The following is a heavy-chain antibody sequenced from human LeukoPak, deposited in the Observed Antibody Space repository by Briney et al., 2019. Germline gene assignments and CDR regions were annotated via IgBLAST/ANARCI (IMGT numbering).Heavy chain of an antibody. CDR3: ARDRGGNYYDYYYGMDV. CDR1: GGSISSGGYY. CDR2: IYYSGST. J-gene: IGHJ6*02. Sequence: SETLSLTCTVPGGSISSGGYYWSWIRQHPGKGLEWIGYIYYSGSTYYNPSLKSRVTISVDTSKNQLSLKLSSVTAADTAVYYCARDRGGNYYDYYYGMDVWGQGTTVTVSS. V-gene: IGHV4-31*03. D-gene: IGHD3-22*01.